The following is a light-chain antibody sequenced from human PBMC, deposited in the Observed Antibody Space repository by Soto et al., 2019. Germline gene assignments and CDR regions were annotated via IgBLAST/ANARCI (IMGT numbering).Light chain of an antibody. J-gene: IGLJ3*02. Sequence: QSALTQPRSVSGSPGPSVTISCTGTSSDVGGYNYVSWYQQHPGKAPKLMIYDVSKRPSGVPDRFSGSKSVNTASLTISGLQAEDEADYYCCSYAGSYTLVVFGGGTKLTVL. V-gene: IGLV2-11*01. CDR3: CSYAGSYTLVV. CDR2: DVS. CDR1: SSDVGGYNY.